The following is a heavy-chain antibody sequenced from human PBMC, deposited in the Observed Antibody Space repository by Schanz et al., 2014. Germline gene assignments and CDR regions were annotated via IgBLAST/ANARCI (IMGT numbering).Heavy chain of an antibody. V-gene: IGHV3-NL1*01. Sequence: QVQLVESGGGVVRPGRSLRLSCAASGFTFNNYGMHWVRQAPGKGLEWVAVIYSGGSTFYTDSVKGRFSVSRDNSKNTLYLQMNSLRADDTAVYYCAKDQLANYRGSGYNWFDPWGQGTLVTVSS. J-gene: IGHJ5*02. CDR2: IYSGGST. CDR3: AKDQLANYRGSGYNWFDP. CDR1: GFTFNNYG. D-gene: IGHD3-10*01.